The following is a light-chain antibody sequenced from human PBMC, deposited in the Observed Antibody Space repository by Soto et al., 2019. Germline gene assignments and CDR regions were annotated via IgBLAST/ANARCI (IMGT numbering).Light chain of an antibody. CDR1: NSNIGAGYD. J-gene: IGLJ2*01. Sequence: QSALTQPPSVSGAPGQRVTISCTGSNSNIGAGYDVNWYQHFPGTAPKLLIYVNTNRPSGVPDRFSGSKSGSSTSLAITGLQSEEEANYYCQSYDSSLFGLLFGLGTKLPAL. CDR2: VNT. V-gene: IGLV1-40*01. CDR3: QSYDSSLFGLL.